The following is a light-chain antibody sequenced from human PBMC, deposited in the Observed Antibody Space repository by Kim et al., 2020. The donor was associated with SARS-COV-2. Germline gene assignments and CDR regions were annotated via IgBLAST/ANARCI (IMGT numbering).Light chain of an antibody. Sequence: QSALTQPTSVSGSPGQSITISCTGTSSDVGNYNLVSWYQQHPGKAPKLVIFEVNNRPSGVSTRFSGSKSGNTASLTISGLQAEDEANYYCCSYAGAKTFHWMFGGGTKVTVL. CDR2: EVN. CDR3: CSYAGAKTFHWM. V-gene: IGLV2-23*02. J-gene: IGLJ3*02. CDR1: SSDVGNYNL.